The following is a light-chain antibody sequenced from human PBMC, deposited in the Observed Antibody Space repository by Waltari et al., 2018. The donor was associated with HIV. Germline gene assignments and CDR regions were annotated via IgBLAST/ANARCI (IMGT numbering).Light chain of an antibody. Sequence: DIRLTQSPSTLSASAGDRVAITCRAGQSVGPFLAWYQQKPGKPPKLLIFQASTLEGGVPSRFSGSVSGSDFTLTINGLQSDDFATYYCHQYASFSGTFGQGTKVERK. V-gene: IGKV1-5*03. CDR2: QAS. J-gene: IGKJ1*01. CDR3: HQYASFSGT. CDR1: QSVGPF.